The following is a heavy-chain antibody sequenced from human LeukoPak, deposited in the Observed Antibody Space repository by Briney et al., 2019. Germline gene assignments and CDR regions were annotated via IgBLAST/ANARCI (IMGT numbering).Heavy chain of an antibody. CDR3: AKYYRGYNYYYMDV. J-gene: IGHJ6*03. Sequence: GGSQRLSCAASGFTFSRQAMSWVRQAPGKGLEWVSGISGSGGTTYYADSVKGRFTISRDNSKNTLYLQMNSLRAEDTAIYYCAKYYRGYNYYYMDVWGKGTTVTVSS. CDR1: GFTFSRQA. CDR2: ISGSGGTT. D-gene: IGHD3-22*01. V-gene: IGHV3-23*01.